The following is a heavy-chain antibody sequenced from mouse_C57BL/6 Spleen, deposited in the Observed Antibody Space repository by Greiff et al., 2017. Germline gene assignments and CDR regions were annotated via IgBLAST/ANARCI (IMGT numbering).Heavy chain of an antibody. CDR1: GYTFTRYW. J-gene: IGHJ4*01. CDR2: IDPSDSYT. CDR3: ARLQNLDHYYAMDC. Sequence: QVQLQQPGAELVMPGASVKLSCKASGYTFTRYWMHWVQQRPGPGLEWIGEIDPSDSYTNYNQKFKGKSTLTVDKSSSTASMQLSSLTSEDSAVYYCARLQNLDHYYAMDCWGQGTSVTVSS. V-gene: IGHV1-69*01.